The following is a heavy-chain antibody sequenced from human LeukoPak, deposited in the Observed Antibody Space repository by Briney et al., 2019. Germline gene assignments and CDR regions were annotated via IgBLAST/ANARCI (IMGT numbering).Heavy chain of an antibody. CDR2: ISYDGSNK. D-gene: IGHD6-19*01. J-gene: IGHJ4*02. CDR1: GFTFSSYG. V-gene: IGHV3-30*03. Sequence: PGGSLRLFCAASGFTFSSYGMHWVRQAPGKGLEWVAVISYDGSNKYYADSVKGRFTISRDNSKNTLYLQMNSLRAEDTAVYYCATRIAVAALDYWGQGTLVTVSS. CDR3: ATRIAVAALDY.